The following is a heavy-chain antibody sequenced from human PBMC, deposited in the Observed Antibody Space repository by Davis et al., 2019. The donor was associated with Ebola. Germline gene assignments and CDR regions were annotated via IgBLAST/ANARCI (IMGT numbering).Heavy chain of an antibody. V-gene: IGHV5-51*01. D-gene: IGHD3-10*01. J-gene: IGHJ4*02. Sequence: GESLKISCKGSGYSFTTYWIAWVRQMPGKGLEWMGVIFSGDSDTRYRPPFEGQVTISVDRSITTAYLQWSSLKASDTAMYYCSGFGLQWGQGTLVSVSS. CDR3: SGFGLQ. CDR1: GYSFTTYW. CDR2: IFSGDSDT.